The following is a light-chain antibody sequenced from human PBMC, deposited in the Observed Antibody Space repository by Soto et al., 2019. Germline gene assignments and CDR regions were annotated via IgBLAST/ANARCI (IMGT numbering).Light chain of an antibody. V-gene: IGLV2-8*01. CDR2: EVS. CDR1: SSDVGGYNY. Sequence: QSVLTQPPSASGSPGQSVTISCTGTSSDVGGYNYVSWYQQHPGKAPKLMIYEVSKRPSGVPDRFSGSKSGNTAPLTVSGLQAEDEADYYCSSYAGTFYVFGTGTKVTVL. CDR3: SSYAGTFYV. J-gene: IGLJ1*01.